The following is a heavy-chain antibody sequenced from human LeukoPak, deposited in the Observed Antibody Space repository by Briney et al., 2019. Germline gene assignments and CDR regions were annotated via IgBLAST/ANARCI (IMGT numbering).Heavy chain of an antibody. J-gene: IGHJ3*02. CDR1: GFAVSTNF. V-gene: IGHV3-7*01. D-gene: IGHD3-10*01. CDR3: ARDVYDSGRGAFDI. Sequence: GGSLRLSCAASGFAVSTNFITWVRQGPGKGLEWVANINEDGSAKYYVDSVKGRFTISRDNAKNSLFLQMNSLRAEDTAVYYCARDVYDSGRGAFDILGQGTMVTVSS. CDR2: INEDGSAK.